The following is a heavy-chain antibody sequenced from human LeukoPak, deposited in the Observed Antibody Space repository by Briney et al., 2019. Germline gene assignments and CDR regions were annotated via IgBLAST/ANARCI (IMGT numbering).Heavy chain of an antibody. CDR2: IYHSGST. Sequence: SETLSLTCVVSGGSISSSNWWSWVRQPPGKGLEWIGEIYHSGSTNYNPSLKSRVTISVDTSKNQSSLKLSSVTAADTAVYYCARAVWSGYPYYFDYWGQGTLVTVSS. CDR3: ARAVWSGYPYYFDY. D-gene: IGHD3-3*01. CDR1: GGSISSSNW. V-gene: IGHV4-4*02. J-gene: IGHJ4*02.